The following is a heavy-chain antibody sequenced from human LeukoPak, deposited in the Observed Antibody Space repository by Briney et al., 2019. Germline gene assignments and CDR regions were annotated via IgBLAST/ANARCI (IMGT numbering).Heavy chain of an antibody. D-gene: IGHD6-13*01. CDR1: GGSFSSYA. Sequence: GASVKVSCKASGGSFSSYAISWVRQAPGQGVEWVVGIIPIFGTANYAQKFQGRVTIPTDESTSTAYMELSSLRSEDTAVYSCARCEAAAGNGRASWFDPWGQGTLVTVSS. CDR3: ARCEAAAGNGRASWFDP. CDR2: IIPIFGTA. J-gene: IGHJ5*02. V-gene: IGHV1-69*05.